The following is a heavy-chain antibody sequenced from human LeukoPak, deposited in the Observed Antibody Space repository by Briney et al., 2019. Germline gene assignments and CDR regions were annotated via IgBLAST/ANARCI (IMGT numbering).Heavy chain of an antibody. J-gene: IGHJ5*02. CDR2: IIPIFGTA. CDR3: ARDLYCSSTSCTRMPS. V-gene: IGHV1-69*06. Sequence: ASVKVSCKASGGTFSSYAISWVRQAPGQGLEWMGRIIPIFGTANYAQKFQGRVTITADKSTSTAYMELSSLRSEDTAVYYCARDLYCSSTSCTRMPSWGQGTLVTVSS. D-gene: IGHD2-2*01. CDR1: GGTFSSYA.